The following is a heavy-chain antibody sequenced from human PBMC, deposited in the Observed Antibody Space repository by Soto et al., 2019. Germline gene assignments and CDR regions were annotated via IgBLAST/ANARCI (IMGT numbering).Heavy chain of an antibody. V-gene: IGHV4-30-4*01. CDR2: ISYSGST. Sequence: QVQLQESGPGLVKPSQTLSLTCTVSGRSISSGNYYWSRIRQPPGKGLEWIGFISYSGSTYYSASLKSRFTISVDTSKNQFSLNLSFVTAVDTAVYYCATMGTPATGLYYFDYWGQGTLVTVSS. CDR1: GRSISSGNYY. J-gene: IGHJ4*02. D-gene: IGHD1-7*01. CDR3: ATMGTPATGLYYFDY.